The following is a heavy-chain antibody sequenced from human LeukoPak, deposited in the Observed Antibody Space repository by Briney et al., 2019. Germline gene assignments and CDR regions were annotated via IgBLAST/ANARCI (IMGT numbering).Heavy chain of an antibody. CDR2: ISPKSGDS. J-gene: IGHJ4*02. V-gene: IGHV1-2*02. D-gene: IGHD3-22*01. CDR3: ARDDRSYSADF. Sequence: ASVKVSCKASGGTFSSYAISWVRQAPGQGLEWMGWISPKSGDSSYAQKFQGRVTMTRDTSISIAYMELSRLRSDDTAVYYCARDDRSYSADFWGQGTLVTVSS. CDR1: GGTFSSYA.